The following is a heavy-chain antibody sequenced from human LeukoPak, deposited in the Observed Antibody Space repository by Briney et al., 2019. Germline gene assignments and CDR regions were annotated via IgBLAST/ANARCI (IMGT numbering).Heavy chain of an antibody. D-gene: IGHD1-14*01. CDR1: GGSFSGYY. V-gene: IGHV4-34*01. J-gene: IGHJ4*02. CDR3: ARQGPTEDY. CDR2: INHSGST. Sequence: SETLSLTCAVYGGSFSGYYWSWIRQPPGKGLEWIGEINHSGSTNYNPSLKSRVTISVDTSKNQFSLKLSSVTAADTAVYYCARQGPTEDYWGQGTLVTVSS.